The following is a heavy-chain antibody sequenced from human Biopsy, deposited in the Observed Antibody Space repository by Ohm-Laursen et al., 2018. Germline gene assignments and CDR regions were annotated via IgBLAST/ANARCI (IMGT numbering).Heavy chain of an antibody. J-gene: IGHJ3*01. CDR1: GASMTGYF. CDR2: IYTIGDT. V-gene: IGHV4-4*07. D-gene: IGHD3-3*01. CDR3: AREDEGLLRALDL. Sequence: TLSLTCTVSGASMTGYFWTWVRQPAGKGLEWKGHIYTIGDTTYNPSLESRVTMSLDTSKNQFSLKMTSLTAADTAVYFCAREDEGLLRALDLWGQGTMVTVSS.